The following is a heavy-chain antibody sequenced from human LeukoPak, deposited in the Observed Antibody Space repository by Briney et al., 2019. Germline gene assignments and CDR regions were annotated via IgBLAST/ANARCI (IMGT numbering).Heavy chain of an antibody. V-gene: IGHV3-48*03. J-gene: IGHJ4*02. CDR2: ISSSGSTI. Sequence: GGSLRLSCAASGFTFSSYEMNWVRQAPGKGLEWVSYISSSGSTIYYADSVKGRFTISRDNAKNSLYLQMNSLRAEDTAVYYCAKERGDGYSGYNYYFDYWGQGTLVTVSS. D-gene: IGHD5-12*01. CDR1: GFTFSSYE. CDR3: AKERGDGYSGYNYYFDY.